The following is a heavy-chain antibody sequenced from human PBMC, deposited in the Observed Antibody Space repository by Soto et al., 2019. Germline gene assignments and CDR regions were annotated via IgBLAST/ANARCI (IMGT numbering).Heavy chain of an antibody. Sequence: GSLRLSCAASGFTFSSYSMNWVRQAPGKGLEWVSSISSSSSYIYYADSVKGRFTISRDNAKNSLYLQMNSLRAEDTAVYYFARALIGDTMVRGPPVGSDPWGQGTLVTVSS. CDR3: ARALIGDTMVRGPPVGSDP. CDR1: GFTFSSYS. J-gene: IGHJ5*02. CDR2: ISSSSSYI. V-gene: IGHV3-21*01. D-gene: IGHD3-10*01.